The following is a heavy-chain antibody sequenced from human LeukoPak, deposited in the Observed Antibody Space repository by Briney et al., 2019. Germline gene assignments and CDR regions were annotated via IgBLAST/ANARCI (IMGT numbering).Heavy chain of an antibody. D-gene: IGHD3-16*02. CDR2: MNPDGGQK. CDR3: ARVNYDYVWGSYRGLNYYYGMDV. V-gene: IGHV3-7*01. Sequence: PGGSLRLSCAASGFTFSTYWMTWVRQAPGKGLEWVANMNPDGGQKYYVDSVKGRFTISRDNSKNTLYLQMNSLRAEDTAVYYCARVNYDYVWGSYRGLNYYYGMDVWGQGTTVTVSS. CDR1: GFTFSTYW. J-gene: IGHJ6*02.